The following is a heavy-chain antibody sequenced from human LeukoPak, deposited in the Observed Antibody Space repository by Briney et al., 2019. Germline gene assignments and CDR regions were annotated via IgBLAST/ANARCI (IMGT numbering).Heavy chain of an antibody. D-gene: IGHD2-8*02. V-gene: IGHV4-39*01. CDR2: IYYSGSP. CDR1: GASITSSNHF. CDR3: AVAGARYSDTGGLYAFDF. Sequence: SETLSLTCTVSGASITSSNHFWGWIRHPPGKGLEWIGTIYYSGSPHSSPSLKSRVTISIDASRNQFSLRLSSVTAADTAVYYCAVAGARYSDTGGLYAFDFWGRGTMVTVSS. J-gene: IGHJ3*01.